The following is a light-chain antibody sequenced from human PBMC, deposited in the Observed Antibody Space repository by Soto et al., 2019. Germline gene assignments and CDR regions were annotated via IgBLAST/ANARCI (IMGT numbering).Light chain of an antibody. Sequence: EIVMTQSPATLSVSPGERATLSCRASQSVSSNLAWYQQKPGQAPRLLIYGASTRATGIPARFSGSGSGTEFTLTISSRQSEDFAVYYCQQYKNWPYTWGQGTKLEIK. V-gene: IGKV3-15*01. J-gene: IGKJ2*01. CDR1: QSVSSN. CDR3: QQYKNWPYT. CDR2: GAS.